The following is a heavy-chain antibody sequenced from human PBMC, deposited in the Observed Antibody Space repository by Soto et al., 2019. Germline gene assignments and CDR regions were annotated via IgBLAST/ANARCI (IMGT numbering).Heavy chain of an antibody. V-gene: IGHV3-21*01. J-gene: IGHJ6*03. D-gene: IGHD3-3*01. CDR2: ISSSSSYI. Sequence: PGGSLRLSCAASGFIFSSSGMNWVRQAPGKGLEWVSSISSSSSYIYYADSVKGRFTISRDNAKNSLYLQMNSLRAEDTAVYYCARDISTTIFGVVIPDYYYYYYMDVWGKGTTVTVSS. CDR1: GFIFSSSG. CDR3: ARDISTTIFGVVIPDYYYYYYMDV.